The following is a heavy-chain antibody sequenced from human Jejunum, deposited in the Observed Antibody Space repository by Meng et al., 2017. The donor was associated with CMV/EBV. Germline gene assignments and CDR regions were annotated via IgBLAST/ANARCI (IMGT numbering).Heavy chain of an antibody. J-gene: IGHJ4*02. D-gene: IGHD5-18*01. V-gene: IGHV3-30-3*01. CDR2: ISYDGSNK. CDR1: GFAFNNYA. CDR3: ARGYNYGPHDY. Sequence: CAASGFAFNNYAIPWVRQAPGKGLEWVTLISYDGSNKFYADSVKGRFTISRDNSKNTVYVQMNSLRVEDTAMYFCARGYNYGPHDYWGQGTLVTVSS.